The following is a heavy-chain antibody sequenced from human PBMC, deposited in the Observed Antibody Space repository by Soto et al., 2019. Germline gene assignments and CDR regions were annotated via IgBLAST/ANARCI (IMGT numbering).Heavy chain of an antibody. Sequence: QVQLVESGGGVVQPGRSLRLSCAASGFTFSSYGMYWVRQAPGKGLEWVAFIWYDGSDKYYADSVKGRFIISRDNSKNTLYLQMNSLRAEDRAVYYFGTSTVTSFPTHAFDIWGQGTMVTVSS. J-gene: IGHJ3*02. CDR2: IWYDGSDK. CDR3: GTSTVTSFPTHAFDI. CDR1: GFTFSSYG. V-gene: IGHV3-33*01. D-gene: IGHD4-17*01.